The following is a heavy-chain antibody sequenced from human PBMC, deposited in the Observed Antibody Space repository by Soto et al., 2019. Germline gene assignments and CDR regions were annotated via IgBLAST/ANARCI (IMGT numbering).Heavy chain of an antibody. D-gene: IGHD6-19*01. J-gene: IGHJ6*02. CDR1: GFTFSSYA. V-gene: IGHV3-30-3*01. CDR3: ARVVRSWGGGWYEGGMDV. Sequence: QVQLVESGGGVVQPGRSLRLSCAASGFTFSSYAMHWVRQAPGKGLEWVAVISYDGSNKYYADSVKGRFTISRDNSKNTLYLEMNSLRAEDPDVYYCARVVRSWGGGWYEGGMDVWGQGTTVTVSS. CDR2: ISYDGSNK.